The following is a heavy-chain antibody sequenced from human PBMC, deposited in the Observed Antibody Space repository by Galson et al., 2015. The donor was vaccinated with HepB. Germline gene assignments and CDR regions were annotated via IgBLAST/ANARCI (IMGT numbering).Heavy chain of an antibody. J-gene: IGHJ3*02. CDR3: ARDPSSGWYFALDI. CDR2: IYSGGST. D-gene: IGHD6-19*01. V-gene: IGHV3-66*01. Sequence: SLRLSCTASGFTVSSNYMSWVRQAPGKGLEWVSVIYSGGSTYYADSVKGRFTISRDNSKNTLYLQMNSLRAEDTAVYYCARDPSSGWYFALDIWGQGTMVTVSS. CDR1: GFTVSSNY.